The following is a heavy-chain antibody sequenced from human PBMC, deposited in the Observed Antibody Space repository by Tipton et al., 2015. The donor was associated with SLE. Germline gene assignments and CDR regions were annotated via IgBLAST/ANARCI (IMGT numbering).Heavy chain of an antibody. CDR1: GGSFSGYY. D-gene: IGHD6-13*01. J-gene: IGHJ4*02. CDR2: IYYSGST. CDR3: ARLRTGIAAAGIYY. Sequence: TLSLTCAVYGGSFSGYYWSWIRQPPGKGLEWIGSIYYSGSTYYNPSLKSRVTISVDTSKNQFSLKLSSVTAADTAVYYCARLRTGIAAAGIYYWGQGTLVTVSS. V-gene: IGHV4-34*01.